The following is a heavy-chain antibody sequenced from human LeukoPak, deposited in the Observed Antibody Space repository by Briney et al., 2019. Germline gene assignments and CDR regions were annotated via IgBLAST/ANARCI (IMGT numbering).Heavy chain of an antibody. V-gene: IGHV3-49*04. CDR2: IRSNGNGGTS. D-gene: IGHD5-12*01. CDR1: GFTFGAYA. J-gene: IGHJ4*02. CDR3: TRGGGYDYTGIDY. Sequence: GGSLRLSCTASGFTFGAYAMSWVRQAPGKGLEWVGFIRSNGNGGTSEYAASVKGRFTISKNNSKTIAYLQMNSLNPEDTAVYYVTRGGGYDYTGIDYWGQGTLVTVSS.